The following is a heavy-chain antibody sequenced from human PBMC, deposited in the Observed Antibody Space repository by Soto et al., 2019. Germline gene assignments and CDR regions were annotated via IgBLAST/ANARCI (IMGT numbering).Heavy chain of an antibody. J-gene: IGHJ4*02. CDR1: GGSISSYY. CDR2: IYYSGST. D-gene: IGHD3-9*01. CDR3: ARHNYDILTGPYYFDY. Sequence: SETLSLTCPVSGGSISSYYWSWIRQPPGKGLEWIGYIYYSGSTNYNPSLKSRVTISVDTSKNQFSLKLSSVTAADTAVYYCARHNYDILTGPYYFDYWGQGTLVTVSS. V-gene: IGHV4-59*08.